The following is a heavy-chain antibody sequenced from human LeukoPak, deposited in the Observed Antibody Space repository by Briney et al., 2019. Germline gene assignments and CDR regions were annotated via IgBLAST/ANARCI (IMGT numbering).Heavy chain of an antibody. CDR2: ISWDGDSI. D-gene: IGHD3-10*01. J-gene: IGHJ4*02. CDR3: AKDMYGSGSLFEY. Sequence: PGRPLRLSCAASGFIFDDCAMHWVRQAPGKGLEWVATISWDGDSIGYGDSVKGRFTISRDNAKNSLYLQMNSLRDEDTALYYCAKDMYGSGSLFEYWGQGTLVTVSS. V-gene: IGHV3-9*01. CDR1: GFIFDDCA.